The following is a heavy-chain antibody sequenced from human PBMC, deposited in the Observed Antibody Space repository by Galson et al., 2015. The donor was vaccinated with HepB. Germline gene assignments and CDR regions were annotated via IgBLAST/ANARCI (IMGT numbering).Heavy chain of an antibody. J-gene: IGHJ4*02. CDR3: ARGVGAARPSKFDY. CDR1: GGSINHYY. D-gene: IGHD6-6*01. Sequence: DTLSLTCTVSGGSINHYYWLWVRQAPGKGLEGIGHIYYSGATTFNPSLQRRVALSLDTSKNQISLSLRSVSTADTAVYYCARGVGAARPSKFDYWGQGNLVTVSS. CDR2: IYYSGAT. V-gene: IGHV4-59*07.